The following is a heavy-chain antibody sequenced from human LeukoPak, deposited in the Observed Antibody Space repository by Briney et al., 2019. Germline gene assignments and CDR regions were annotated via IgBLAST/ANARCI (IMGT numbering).Heavy chain of an antibody. J-gene: IGHJ5*02. CDR3: ARVLWSSSWDNWFDP. D-gene: IGHD6-13*01. Sequence: PSETLSLTCTVSGYSISSGYYWGWIRQPPGKGLEWIGRIYHSGSTYYNPSLKSRVTISVDTSKNQFSLKLSSVTAADTAVYYCARVLWSSSWDNWFDPWGQGTLVTVSS. V-gene: IGHV4-38-2*02. CDR1: GYSISSGYY. CDR2: IYHSGST.